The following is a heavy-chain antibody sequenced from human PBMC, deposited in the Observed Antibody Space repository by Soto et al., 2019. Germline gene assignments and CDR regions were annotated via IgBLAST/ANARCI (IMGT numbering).Heavy chain of an antibody. J-gene: IGHJ4*02. V-gene: IGHV3-30*18. CDR3: AKLRAPTDY. CDR1: GFTFSSYG. CDR2: ISYDGSNK. Sequence: GGSLRLSCAASGFTFSSYGMHWVRQAPGKGLEWVAVISYDGSNKYYADSVKGRFTISRDNSKNTLYLQMNSLRAEDTAVYYCAKLRAPTDYWGQGTLVTVSS.